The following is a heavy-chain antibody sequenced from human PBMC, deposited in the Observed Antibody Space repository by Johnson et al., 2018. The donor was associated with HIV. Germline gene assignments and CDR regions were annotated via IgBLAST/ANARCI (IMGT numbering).Heavy chain of an antibody. J-gene: IGHJ3*02. V-gene: IGHV3-30*01. CDR2: ISNDGSNT. D-gene: IGHD1-1*01. CDR1: GFTFSDYS. CDR3: ARGYTWNDVSI. Sequence: QVQLVESGGNVVQPGRSQRLSCAASGFTFSDYSMHWVRQAPGKGLEWVAIISNDGSNTYFADSVKGRFTIARDNFNNTVYLQMNSLRTVDTAVYYCARGYTWNDVSIWGQGTMVTVSS.